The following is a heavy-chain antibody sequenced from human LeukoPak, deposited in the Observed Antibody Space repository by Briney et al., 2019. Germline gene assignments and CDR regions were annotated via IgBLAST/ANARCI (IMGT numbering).Heavy chain of an antibody. CDR1: GYTFTGYY. Sequence: GASVKVSCKASGYTFTGYYMHWVRQAPGQGLEWMGWISPNSDGTNYTQKFQGRVTMTRDTSISIAYMELNMLTSDDTAVYYCARAAVGAPDAFEIWGQGTMVSVSS. J-gene: IGHJ3*02. V-gene: IGHV1-2*02. CDR3: ARAAVGAPDAFEI. D-gene: IGHD1-26*01. CDR2: ISPNSDGT.